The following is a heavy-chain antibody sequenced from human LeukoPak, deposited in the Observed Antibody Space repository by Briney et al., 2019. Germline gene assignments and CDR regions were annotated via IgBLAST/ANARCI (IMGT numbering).Heavy chain of an antibody. CDR3: GRHPLVSGTHGTLDY. V-gene: IGHV4-59*08. CDR2: IHYSGTT. J-gene: IGHJ4*02. Sequence: SETVSLTCTVSSGSISSYYWSWIRQPPGKGLEWIGYIHYSGTTNYDPSLKSRVTISVDTSKNQFSLKLSSVTAADTAVYYCGRHPLVSGTHGTLDYWGQGTMVTVSS. CDR1: SGSISSYY. D-gene: IGHD2-8*01.